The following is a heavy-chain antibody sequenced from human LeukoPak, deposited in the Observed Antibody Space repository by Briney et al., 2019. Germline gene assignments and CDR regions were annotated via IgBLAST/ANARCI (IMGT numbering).Heavy chain of an antibody. Sequence: AASVKVSCKASGYTFTSYDINWVRQATGQGLEWMRWMNPNSGNTGYAQKFQGRVTMTRNTSISTAYMELSSLRSEDTAVYYCARAGGYCGRISCPYYFDYWGQGSLVAVSS. J-gene: IGHJ4*02. CDR2: MNPNSGNT. CDR1: GYTFTSYD. D-gene: IGHD2-15*01. CDR3: ARAGGYCGRISCPYYFDY. V-gene: IGHV1-8*01.